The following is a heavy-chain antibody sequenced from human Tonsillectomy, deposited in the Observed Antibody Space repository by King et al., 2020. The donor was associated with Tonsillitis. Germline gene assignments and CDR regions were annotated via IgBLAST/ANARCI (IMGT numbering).Heavy chain of an antibody. V-gene: IGHV3-30-3*01. CDR2: ISFDGSNK. CDR3: ARRDGALDYYYYGLDV. J-gene: IGHJ6*02. D-gene: IGHD4-17*01. Sequence: VQLVESGGGVVQPGRSLRLSCAASGFTFSSYAMHWVRQAPGKGLEGVADISFDGSNKYYADSVKGRLTISRDNSKKTLFVQMNSLRAEDTAVYYCARRDGALDYYYYGLDVWGQGTTVTVSS. CDR1: GFTFSSYA.